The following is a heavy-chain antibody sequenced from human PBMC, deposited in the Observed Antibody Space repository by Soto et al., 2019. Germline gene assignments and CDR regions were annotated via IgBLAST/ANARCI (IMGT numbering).Heavy chain of an antibody. CDR3: AREQQQLFHC. CDR2: IWDDGSNK. J-gene: IGHJ4*02. CDR1: GFTFTNYG. D-gene: IGHD6-13*01. V-gene: IGHV3-33*01. Sequence: QVQLVESGGGVVQPRRSLRLSCAASGFTFTNYGMHWVRQAPGKGLEWVAVIWDDGSNKYYADSVKGRFTISRDNSKNTMYLQLNSLRAEDTSVYYCAREQQQLFHCWGLGTMVTVSS.